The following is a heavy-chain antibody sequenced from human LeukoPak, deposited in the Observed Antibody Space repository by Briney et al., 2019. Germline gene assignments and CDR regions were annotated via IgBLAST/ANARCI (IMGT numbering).Heavy chain of an antibody. CDR2: IKQDGSEK. D-gene: IGHD6-13*01. J-gene: IGHJ6*02. Sequence: GGSLRLSCAASGFTFSSYWMSWVRQAPGKGLEWVANIKQDGSEKYYVDSVKGRFTISRDNAKNSLYLQMNSLRAEDTAVYYCARDWPENSSSWLYYYCYGMDVWGQGTTVIVSS. CDR3: ARDWPENSSSWLYYYCYGMDV. V-gene: IGHV3-7*03. CDR1: GFTFSSYW.